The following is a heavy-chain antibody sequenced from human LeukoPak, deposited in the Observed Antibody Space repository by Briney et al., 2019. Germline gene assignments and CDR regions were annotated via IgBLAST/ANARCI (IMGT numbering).Heavy chain of an antibody. CDR1: GFTFSSYA. CDR2: ISGGGGST. D-gene: IGHD6-13*01. J-gene: IGHJ4*02. V-gene: IGHV3-23*01. CDR3: AKDLVAAAGIYDY. Sequence: PGGSLRLSCAASGFTFSSYAMSWVRQAPGKGLEWVSAISGGGGSTYYADSVKGRFTISRDNSKNTLYLQMNSLRAEDTAVYSCAKDLVAAAGIYDYWGQGTLVTVSS.